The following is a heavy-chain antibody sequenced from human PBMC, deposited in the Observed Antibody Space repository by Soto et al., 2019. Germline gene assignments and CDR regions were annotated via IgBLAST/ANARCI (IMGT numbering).Heavy chain of an antibody. CDR2: ISGSGGST. V-gene: IGHV3-23*01. J-gene: IGHJ6*03. D-gene: IGHD2-2*01. CDR1: GFTFSSYA. CDR3: AKDYLGYCSSTSGYVWDYCYYYYMDG. Sequence: GGSLRLSCAASGFTFSSYAMSWVRQAPGKGLEWVSAISGSGGSTYYADSVKGRFTISRDNSKNTLYLQMNSLRAEDTAVYYCAKDYLGYCSSTSGYVWDYCYYYYMDGWGKGTKVTVSS.